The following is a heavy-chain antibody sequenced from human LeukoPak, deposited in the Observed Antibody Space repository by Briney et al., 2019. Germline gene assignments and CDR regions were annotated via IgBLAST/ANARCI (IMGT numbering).Heavy chain of an antibody. Sequence: SETLSLTCSVSGGSISSHYWGWIRQPPGKGLEWIGSIYYSGSTYYNPSLKSRVTISVDTSKNQFSLKLSSVTAADTAVYYCASLPCESDEYFQHWGQGTLVTVSS. CDR3: ASLPCESDEYFQH. J-gene: IGHJ1*01. V-gene: IGHV4-39*01. CDR1: GGSISSHY. CDR2: IYYSGST.